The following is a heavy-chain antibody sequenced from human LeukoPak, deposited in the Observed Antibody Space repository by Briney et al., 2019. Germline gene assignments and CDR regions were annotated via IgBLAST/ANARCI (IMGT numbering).Heavy chain of an antibody. CDR2: IYYSGST. CDR3: ARGRQYYDFWSGYPAYPKFDY. V-gene: IGHV4-59*12. Sequence: PSETLSLTCTVSGGSISSYYWSWIRQPPGKGLEWIGYIYYSGSTNYNPSLKSRVTISVDTSKNQFSLKLSSVTAADTAVYYCARGRQYYDFWSGYPAYPKFDYWGQGTLVTVSS. CDR1: GGSISSYY. D-gene: IGHD3-3*01. J-gene: IGHJ4*02.